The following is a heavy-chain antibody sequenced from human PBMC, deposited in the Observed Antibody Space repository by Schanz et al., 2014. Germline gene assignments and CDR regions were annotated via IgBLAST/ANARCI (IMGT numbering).Heavy chain of an antibody. V-gene: IGHV3-72*01. Sequence: VQLVESGGGLVKPGGSLRLSCAASGFTFRDYYMSWIRQAPGKGLEWVGRVRNKNNRYTTEYAASVKGRFTISRDDSKNSLYLQMNSLRAEDTAVYYCAKDLLYGAPMPLNHLDYWGQGTLVTVSS. CDR3: AKDLLYGAPMPLNHLDY. CDR2: VRNKNNRYTT. CDR1: GFTFRDYY. J-gene: IGHJ4*02. D-gene: IGHD2-2*01.